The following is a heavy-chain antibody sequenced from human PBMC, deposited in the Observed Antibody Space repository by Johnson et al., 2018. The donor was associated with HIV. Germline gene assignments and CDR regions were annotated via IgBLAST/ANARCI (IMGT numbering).Heavy chain of an antibody. V-gene: IGHV3-66*02. CDR3: ARALSRFGVSDAFDV. CDR1: GFTVSSNY. CDR2: IYSGGST. D-gene: IGHD3-10*01. J-gene: IGHJ3*01. Sequence: EVQLVESGGGLVKPGWSLRLSCAASGFTVSSNYMNWVRQAPGKGLEWVSVIYSGGSTFYADSVKGRFTISRDNSKNTLYLQMNSLRAEDTAVYYCARALSRFGVSDAFDVWGQGTMVTVSS.